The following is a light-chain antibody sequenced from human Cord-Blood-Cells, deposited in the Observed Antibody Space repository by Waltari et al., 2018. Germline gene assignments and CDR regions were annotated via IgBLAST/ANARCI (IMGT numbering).Light chain of an antibody. CDR2: RNN. V-gene: IGLV1-47*01. CDR1: SSNIGLNY. J-gene: IGLJ3*02. Sequence: QSVLTQPPSASGTPGQRVTISCSGSSSNIGLNYVYWYQQTPGPAPNPLIYRNNHRPSGVPDRFSGSESGTSASLALSGLRSEDEADYYCAAWDDSLSGNWVFGGGTKLTVL. CDR3: AAWDDSLSGNWV.